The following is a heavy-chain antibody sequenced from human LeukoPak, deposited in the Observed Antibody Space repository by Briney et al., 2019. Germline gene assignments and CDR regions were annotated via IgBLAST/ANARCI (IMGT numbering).Heavy chain of an antibody. J-gene: IGHJ4*02. Sequence: SETLSLTCAVYGGSFSGYYWSWIRQPPGKGLEWIGEINHSGSTNYNPSLKSRVTISVDTSKNQFSLKLSSVTAADTAVYYCASNLRASGWYLDYWGQGTLVTVSS. V-gene: IGHV4-34*01. CDR1: GGSFSGYY. D-gene: IGHD6-19*01. CDR2: INHSGST. CDR3: ASNLRASGWYLDY.